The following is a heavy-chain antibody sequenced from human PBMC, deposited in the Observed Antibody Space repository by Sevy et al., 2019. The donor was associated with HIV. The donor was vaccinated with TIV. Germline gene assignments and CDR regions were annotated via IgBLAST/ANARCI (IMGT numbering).Heavy chain of an antibody. CDR2: IKGDGSTT. J-gene: IGHJ4*02. CDR1: GFTFSRDY. CDR3: ARETGSIDD. V-gene: IGHV3-74*01. D-gene: IGHD3-10*01. Sequence: GSLRLSCAASGFTFSRDYMHWVRQAPGKGLEWGAHIKGDGSTTRYVDSVKGRFTISRDNAKNTVYLQMNSLRAEDSAVYYCARETGSIDDWGQGTLVTVSS.